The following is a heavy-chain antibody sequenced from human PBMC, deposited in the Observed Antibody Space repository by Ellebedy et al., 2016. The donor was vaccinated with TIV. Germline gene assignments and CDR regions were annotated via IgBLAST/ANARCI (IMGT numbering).Heavy chain of an antibody. V-gene: IGHV3-33*06. CDR2: IWYDGSNK. Sequence: GGSLRLXCAASGFTFSNYGMHWVRQAPGRGLEWVALIWYDGSNKYYGDSVKGRFTISRDNSKNTLYLQMNSLRAEDTAVYYCAKVQGNILTGYFDPPFYYYAMDVWGQGTTVTVSS. D-gene: IGHD3-9*01. CDR1: GFTFSNYG. CDR3: AKVQGNILTGYFDPPFYYYAMDV. J-gene: IGHJ6*02.